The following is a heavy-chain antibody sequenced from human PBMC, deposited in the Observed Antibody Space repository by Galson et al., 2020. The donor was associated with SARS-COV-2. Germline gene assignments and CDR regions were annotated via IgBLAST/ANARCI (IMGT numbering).Heavy chain of an antibody. D-gene: IGHD6-19*01. CDR3: AKDRGIAVAGTLYYFDY. J-gene: IGHJ4*02. CDR1: GFTFSSYA. CDR2: ISYDGSNK. V-gene: IGHV3-30*04. Sequence: QAGESLKISCAASGFTFSSYAMHWVRQAPGKGLEWVAVISYDGSNKYYADSVKGRFTISRDNSKNTLYLQMNSLRAEDTAVYYCAKDRGIAVAGTLYYFDYWGQGTLVTVSS.